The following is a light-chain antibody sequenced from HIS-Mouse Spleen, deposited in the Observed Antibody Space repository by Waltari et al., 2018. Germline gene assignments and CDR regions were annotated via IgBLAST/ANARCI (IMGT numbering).Light chain of an antibody. CDR1: ALPKTY. V-gene: IGLV3-10*01. J-gene: IGLJ2*01. CDR2: EDS. CDR3: YSTDSSGNHRV. Sequence: SYELTQPPSVSVSPGQTARITCSGDALPKTYAYCYQQKSGQAPVLVIYEDSKRPSGIPERFYGSSSGTMATLTISGAQVEDEADYYCYSTDSSGNHRVFGGGTKLTVL.